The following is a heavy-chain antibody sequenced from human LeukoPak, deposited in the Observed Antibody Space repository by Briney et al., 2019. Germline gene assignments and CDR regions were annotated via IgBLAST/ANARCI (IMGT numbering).Heavy chain of an antibody. J-gene: IGHJ3*02. CDR3: ARRCFDGYSTFDAFDI. CDR1: GYTFTSYG. D-gene: IGHD5-24*01. V-gene: IGHV1-18*01. CDR2: ISAYNGNT. Sequence: GASVKVSCKASGYTFTSYGISWVRQAPGQGLEWMGWISAYNGNTNYAQKLQGRVTMTTDTSTSTAYMELRSLRSDDTAVYYCARRCFDGYSTFDAFDIWGQGTMVTVSS.